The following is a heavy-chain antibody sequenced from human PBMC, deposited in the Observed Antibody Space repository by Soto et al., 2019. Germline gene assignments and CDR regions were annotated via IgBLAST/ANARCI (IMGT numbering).Heavy chain of an antibody. CDR3: AKSWGVEIYSYYSARDV. V-gene: IGHV1-69*06. Sequence: QVQVVQSGAEVKRPGSSVNVSCKASGGYFNNRQTLNSYPISWVRQAPGQGLEWMGGIIPLFGTTNYAQRFQVRVTIPADTSTSTTYLELNNVPSDDTPVYYCAKSWGVEIYSYYSARDVLCQGTTVTVSS. CDR2: IIPLFGTT. CDR1: GGYFNNRQTLNSYP. D-gene: IGHD3-16*01. J-gene: IGHJ6*02.